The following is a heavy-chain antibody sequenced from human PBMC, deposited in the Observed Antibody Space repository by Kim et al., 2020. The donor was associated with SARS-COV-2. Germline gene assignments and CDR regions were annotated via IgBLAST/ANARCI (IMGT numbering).Heavy chain of an antibody. CDR1: GFSFSNRG. V-gene: IGHV3-30*03. CDR3: ARAREKSFDY. CDR2: ISNDETYK. J-gene: IGHJ4*02. Sequence: GGSLRLSCAASGFSFSNRGIHWVRQAPGKGLEWVAVISNDETYKNYADSVKGRFTISRDNSKNTVDLQMNSLRVEDTAVYYCARAREKSFDYWGQGTLVT.